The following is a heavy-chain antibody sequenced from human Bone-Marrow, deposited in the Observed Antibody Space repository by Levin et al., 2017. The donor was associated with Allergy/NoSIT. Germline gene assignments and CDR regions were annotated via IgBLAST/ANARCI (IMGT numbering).Heavy chain of an antibody. V-gene: IGHV3-11*01. Sequence: GESLKISCAASGFTFSDYYMSWIRQAPGKGLEWVSYISSSGSTIYYADSVKGRFTISRDNAKNSLYLQMNSLRAEDTAVYYCARDLLDCSGGSCTGGGVRLYNWFDPWGQGTLVTVSS. CDR3: ARDLLDCSGGSCTGGGVRLYNWFDP. D-gene: IGHD2-15*01. CDR1: GFTFSDYY. J-gene: IGHJ5*02. CDR2: ISSSGSTI.